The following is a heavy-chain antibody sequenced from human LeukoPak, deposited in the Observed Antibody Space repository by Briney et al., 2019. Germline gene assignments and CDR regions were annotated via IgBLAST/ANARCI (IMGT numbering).Heavy chain of an antibody. D-gene: IGHD6-6*01. CDR2: INPNSGTL. J-gene: IGHJ2*01. CDR1: GYGIIDYY. V-gene: IGHV1-2*02. Sequence: ASVKVSCKASGYGIIDYYMHWVRQAPAQGPEWMGWINPNSGTLKNAQKFQGRVTMTRDTSISTAYMELSGLRSDDTAIYYCARGKSAAAPDTNWYLDLWGRGTLVTVSP. CDR3: ARGKSAAAPDTNWYLDL.